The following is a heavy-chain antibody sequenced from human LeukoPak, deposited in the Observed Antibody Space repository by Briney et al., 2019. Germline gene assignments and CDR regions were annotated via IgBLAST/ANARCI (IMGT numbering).Heavy chain of an antibody. CDR2: IYTSGSN. J-gene: IGHJ3*02. D-gene: IGHD5-18*01. Sequence: SETLSLTRTVSGGSISSYYWSWIRQPPAKGLEWIGYIYTSGSNNYNPSLKSRVTISVDTSKNQFSLKLSSVPAADTAVYYCARPEVGYSDAFDMWGQGTMVTVSS. V-gene: IGHV4-4*09. CDR1: GGSISSYY. CDR3: ARPEVGYSDAFDM.